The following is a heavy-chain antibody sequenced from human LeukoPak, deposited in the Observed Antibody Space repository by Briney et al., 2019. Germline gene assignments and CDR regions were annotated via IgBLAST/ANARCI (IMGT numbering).Heavy chain of an antibody. J-gene: IGHJ4*02. V-gene: IGHV3-23*01. CDR2: ISSTGSYI. D-gene: IGHD2-21*02. CDR1: GFTLSSYV. CDR3: AKAVDDYFFDY. Sequence: AGSLRLSCAASGFTLSSYVMNWVRQAPGKGLEWVSSISSTGSYIFHADSVKGRFTISRDNSKNTLYLQMNSLRAEDTAAYYCAKAVDDYFFDYWGQGTLVTVSS.